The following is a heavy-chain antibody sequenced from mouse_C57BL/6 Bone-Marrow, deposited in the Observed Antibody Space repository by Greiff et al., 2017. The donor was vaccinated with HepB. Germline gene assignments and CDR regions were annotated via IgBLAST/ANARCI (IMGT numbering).Heavy chain of an antibody. CDR1: GFTFSSYG. Sequence: EVKLVESGGDLVKPGGSLKLSCAASGFTFSSYGMSWVRQTPDKRLEWVATISSGGSYTYYPDSVKGRFTISRDNAKNTLYLQMSSLKSEDTAMYYCARHGCSYVDYWGQGTTLTVSS. CDR2: ISSGGSYT. CDR3: ARHGCSYVDY. J-gene: IGHJ2*01. V-gene: IGHV5-6*01.